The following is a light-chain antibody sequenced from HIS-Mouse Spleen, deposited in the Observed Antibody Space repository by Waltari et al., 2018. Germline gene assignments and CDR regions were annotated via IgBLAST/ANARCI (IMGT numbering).Light chain of an antibody. CDR3: AAWDDSLSGPV. V-gene: IGLV1-47*01. CDR2: RNN. Sequence: QSVLTQPPSASGTPGQRVTIPCSGSRSNIGSNYVSWYQQLPGTAPKLLINRNNQRPSGVPDRFSGSKSGTSASLAISGLRSEDEADYYCAAWDDSLSGPVFGGGTKLTVL. CDR1: RSNIGSNY. J-gene: IGLJ3*02.